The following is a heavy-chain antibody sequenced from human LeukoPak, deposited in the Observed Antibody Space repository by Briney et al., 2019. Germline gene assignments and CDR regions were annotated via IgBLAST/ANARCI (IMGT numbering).Heavy chain of an antibody. CDR2: ISTSGST. CDR3: ARGLPSYGDYVDYYFYMAV. D-gene: IGHD4-17*01. V-gene: IGHV4-4*07. CDR1: GGSISGFY. Sequence: PSETLSLTCTVSGGSISGFYWSWIRQPAGKGLQWIGRISTSGSTNYNPSLKSRVTMSVDRSTNEFSLTVRPVTAADTAVYYCARGLPSYGDYVDYYFYMAVWGKGTTVTVSS. J-gene: IGHJ6*03.